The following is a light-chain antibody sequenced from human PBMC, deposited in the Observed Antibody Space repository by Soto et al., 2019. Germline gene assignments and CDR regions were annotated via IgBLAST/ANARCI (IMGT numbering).Light chain of an antibody. CDR3: QQYDTSPT. V-gene: IGKV3-20*01. CDR1: QSVSSSY. J-gene: IGKJ1*01. Sequence: EIVLAQSPGTLSLSPGERATLSCRASQSVSSSYLAWYQQKPGQAPRLLIYDASSRATGIPERFSGSGSGTDFTLTISRLEPEDFAVYYCQQYDTSPTFGQGTKVDTK. CDR2: DAS.